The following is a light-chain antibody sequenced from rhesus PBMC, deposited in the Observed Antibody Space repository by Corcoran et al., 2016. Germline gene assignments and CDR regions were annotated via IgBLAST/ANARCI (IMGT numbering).Light chain of an antibody. Sequence: DIVLTQSPASLAVSPGLMAPITCRASESVSVFGINLIHWYQQKSEQPPKLLVYQASNKDTGAPTRFSGSGSGTDFTLKNSPVEAEDAADYYCLQCKDSPFGFGPGTKVEVK. CDR2: QAS. J-gene: IGKJ2*01. CDR1: ESVSVFGINL. V-gene: IGKV7-13*01. CDR3: LQCKDSPFG.